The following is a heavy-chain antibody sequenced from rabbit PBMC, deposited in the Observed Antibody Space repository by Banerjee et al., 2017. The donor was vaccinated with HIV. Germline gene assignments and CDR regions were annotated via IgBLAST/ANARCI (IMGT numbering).Heavy chain of an antibody. CDR3: ARGSLDSPYGYAGYAYAAFNL. J-gene: IGHJ4*01. V-gene: IGHV1S45*01. D-gene: IGHD6-1*01. CDR1: GFSFSSGYC. Sequence: QEQLEESGGDLVKPEGSLTLTCTASGFSFSSGYCMCWVRQAPGKGLEWIACIYAGSSGATYYASWAKGRFTISRTSSTTVTLQMTSLTAADTATYFCARGSLDSPYGYAGYAYAAFNLWGPGTLVTVS. CDR2: IYAGSSGAT.